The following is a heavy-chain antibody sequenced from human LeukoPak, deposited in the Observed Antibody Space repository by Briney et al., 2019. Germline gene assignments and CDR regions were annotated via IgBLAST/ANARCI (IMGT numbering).Heavy chain of an antibody. Sequence: GGSLRLSCAASGFIFRNYAMHWVRQAPGKGLEYVSAISSSGDNTYYGNSVRGRFTISRDNSKNTLFLQMGSLRPEDMAVYYCVREERGLAIDYWGQGTLVTVSP. V-gene: IGHV3-64*01. CDR2: ISSSGDNT. CDR1: GFIFRNYA. CDR3: VREERGLAIDY. J-gene: IGHJ4*02. D-gene: IGHD5-12*01.